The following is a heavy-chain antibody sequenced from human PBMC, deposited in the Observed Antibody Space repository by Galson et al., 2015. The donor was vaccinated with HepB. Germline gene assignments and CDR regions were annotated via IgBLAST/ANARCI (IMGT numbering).Heavy chain of an antibody. V-gene: IGHV3-23*01. CDR2: ISDSGGST. Sequence: SLRLSCAASGFTFSSYAMSWVRQAPGKGLEWVSTISDSGGSTYHADSVKGRFTISRDNSKNTLYLQMNSLRAEDTAVYYCAKDLDGFDRSDYYYVVRPYQFGYWGQGTLVTVSS. J-gene: IGHJ4*02. CDR1: GFTFSSYA. D-gene: IGHD3-22*01. CDR3: AKDLDGFDRSDYYYVVRPYQFGY.